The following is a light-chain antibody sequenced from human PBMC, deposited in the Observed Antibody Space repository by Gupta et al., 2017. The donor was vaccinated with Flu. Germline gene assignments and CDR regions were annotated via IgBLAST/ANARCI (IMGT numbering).Light chain of an antibody. V-gene: IGKV3-20*01. Sequence: GHLSLSPGERAPLSFRASQSASSSYLAWYQQKPGQAPRLLIYGASSRATGIPDRFSGSGSGTDFTLTISSLEPEDFAVYYCQQDCSSLFTFGHGTKVDI. CDR1: QSASSSY. CDR3: QQDCSSLFT. J-gene: IGKJ3*01. CDR2: GAS.